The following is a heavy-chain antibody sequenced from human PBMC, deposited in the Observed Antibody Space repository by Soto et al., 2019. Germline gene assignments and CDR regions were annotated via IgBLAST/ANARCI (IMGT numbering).Heavy chain of an antibody. V-gene: IGHV4-39*01. Sequence: SETLSLTCTVSGGSISSSSYYWGWIRQPPGKGLEWIGSIYYSGSTYYNPSLKSRVTISVDTSKNQFSLKLSSVTAAATAVYYCAGHRSSNYYYYGMGVGGQGTTVTASS. CDR3: AGHRSSNYYYYGMGV. CDR1: GGSISSSSYY. J-gene: IGHJ6*02. CDR2: IYYSGST.